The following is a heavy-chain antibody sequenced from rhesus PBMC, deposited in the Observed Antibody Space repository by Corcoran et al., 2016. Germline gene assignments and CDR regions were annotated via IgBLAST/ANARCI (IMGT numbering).Heavy chain of an antibody. V-gene: IGHV1-111*02. CDR3: ATDARGGSYSVDY. J-gene: IGHJ4*01. CDR2: VDPEDGEA. CDR1: GYTFTDYY. D-gene: IGHD1-44*02. Sequence: EVQLVQSGAEVKKPGASVKISCKASGYTFTDYYLNWVRQAPGKGLEWMGRVDPEDGEAIRAQKFQDRVTITADTSTDTAYMELSSLRSEDTAVYYCATDARGGSYSVDYWGQGVLVTVSS.